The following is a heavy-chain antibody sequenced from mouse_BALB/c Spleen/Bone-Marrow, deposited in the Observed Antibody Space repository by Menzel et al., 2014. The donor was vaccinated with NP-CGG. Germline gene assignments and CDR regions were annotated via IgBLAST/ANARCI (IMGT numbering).Heavy chain of an antibody. J-gene: IGHJ4*01. CDR1: GYTFSDYA. CDR2: ISTYNGNT. V-gene: IGHV1-67*01. CDR3: AREVRAPWYAMDY. D-gene: IGHD2-14*01. Sequence: VQLQEPGPEVVRPGVSVKISCKGSGYTFSDYAMHWVKQSHAKSLEWIGVISTYNGNTNYNQKFKGKATMTVDKSSSTAYMELARLTSEDSAIYYCAREVRAPWYAMDYWGQGTSVTVSS.